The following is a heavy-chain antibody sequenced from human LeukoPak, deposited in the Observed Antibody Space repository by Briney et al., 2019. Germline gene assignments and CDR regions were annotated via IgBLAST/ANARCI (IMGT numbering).Heavy chain of an antibody. V-gene: IGHV3-33*01. J-gene: IGHJ3*01. Sequence: GGSLRLSCAASGFSFSNSGMHWVRQAPGKGLEWVAVIWYDGSNEYYADAVKGRFTISRDNSKNTVHLQMNSLRVEDTSVYYCAREISMFVNAFDLWGQGTLVTVTS. D-gene: IGHD3-10*02. CDR3: AREISMFVNAFDL. CDR2: IWYDGSNE. CDR1: GFSFSNSG.